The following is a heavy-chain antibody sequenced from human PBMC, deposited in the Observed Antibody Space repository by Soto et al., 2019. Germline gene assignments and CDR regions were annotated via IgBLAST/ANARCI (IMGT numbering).Heavy chain of an antibody. Sequence: EVHMVESGGGLVQPGGSLRLSCVVSGFTFANFYINWVRQAPGKGLEWVASIKKDGSEMYYVDTVKGRFTVSRDNAKNSVYLQMNSLRAEDTAMYYCATDVFLGTSGWYYWGQGTPVTVSS. CDR3: ATDVFLGTSGWYY. J-gene: IGHJ4*02. CDR1: GFTFANFY. D-gene: IGHD6-19*01. V-gene: IGHV3-7*05. CDR2: IKKDGSEM.